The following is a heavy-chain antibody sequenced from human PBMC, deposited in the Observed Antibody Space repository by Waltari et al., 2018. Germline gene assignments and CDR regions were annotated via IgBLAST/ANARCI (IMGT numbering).Heavy chain of an antibody. CDR1: GGSVSSSS. CDR2: IYTSGNT. Sequence: QVQLQESGPGLVKPSESLSLTCTVSGGSVSSSSWSWIRQPAGKGLEWIGRIYTSGNTNYNPSLKSRLTMSVDTSKNQFSLKLNSVTAADTAVYYCAGGSSAWGLLPKYYFDYWGQGTLVTVSS. D-gene: IGHD2-15*01. V-gene: IGHV4-4*07. J-gene: IGHJ4*02. CDR3: AGGSSAWGLLPKYYFDY.